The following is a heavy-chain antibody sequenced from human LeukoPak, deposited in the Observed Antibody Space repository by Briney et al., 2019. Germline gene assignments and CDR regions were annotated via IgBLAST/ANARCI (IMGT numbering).Heavy chain of an antibody. CDR1: GFTFTSSA. Sequence: ASVKVSCKASGFTFTSSAVQWVRQAREQRLEWIGWIVVGSGNTNYAQKFQERVTITRDMSTSTAYMELSSLRSEDTAVYYCAAGTSWIPYYYDSSGYYSDYWGQGTLVTVSS. CDR3: AAGTSWIPYYYDSSGYYSDY. V-gene: IGHV1-58*01. D-gene: IGHD3-22*01. CDR2: IVVGSGNT. J-gene: IGHJ4*02.